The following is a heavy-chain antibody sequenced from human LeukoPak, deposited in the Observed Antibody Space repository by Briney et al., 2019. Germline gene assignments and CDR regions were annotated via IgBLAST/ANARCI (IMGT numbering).Heavy chain of an antibody. CDR1: GFTFSSYA. J-gene: IGHJ3*02. Sequence: PGGSLRLSCAASGFTFSSYAMSWVRQAPGKGLEWVSAISGSGGSTCYADSVKGRLTISRDNSKNTLYLQMNSLRAEDTAVYYCASRVIPLYCSSTSCYAFDIWGQGTMVTVSS. CDR2: ISGSGGST. D-gene: IGHD2-2*01. CDR3: ASRVIPLYCSSTSCYAFDI. V-gene: IGHV3-23*01.